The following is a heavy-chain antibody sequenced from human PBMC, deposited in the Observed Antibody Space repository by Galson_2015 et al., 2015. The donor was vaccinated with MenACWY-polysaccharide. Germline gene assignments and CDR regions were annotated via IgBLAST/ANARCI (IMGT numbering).Heavy chain of an antibody. V-gene: IGHV3-23*01. J-gene: IGHJ5*01. CDR2: ISGTGGNT. D-gene: IGHD4-23*01. CDR3: AKDASNSWFDS. Sequence: SLRLSCAASGFTFSNYAMSWVRQAPGKGLEWVSAISGTGGNTYYADSVRGRVTISRDNSKNTLHLQVNSLRAEDTAVYYCAKDASNSWFDSWGQGTLVTVSS. CDR1: GFTFSNYA.